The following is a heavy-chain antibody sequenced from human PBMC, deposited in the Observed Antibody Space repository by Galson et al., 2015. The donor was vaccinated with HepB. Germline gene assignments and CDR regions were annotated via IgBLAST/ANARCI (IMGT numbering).Heavy chain of an antibody. CDR1: GFTFDDYG. J-gene: IGHJ4*02. Sequence: SLRLSCAASGFTFDDYGMSWVRQAPGKGLEWVSGINWNGGSTGYADSVKGRFTISRDNAKNSLYLQMNSLRAEDTALYYCAIMVRGVTPEVGGDYWGQGTLVTVSS. D-gene: IGHD3-10*01. CDR3: AIMVRGVTPEVGGDY. V-gene: IGHV3-20*04. CDR2: INWNGGST.